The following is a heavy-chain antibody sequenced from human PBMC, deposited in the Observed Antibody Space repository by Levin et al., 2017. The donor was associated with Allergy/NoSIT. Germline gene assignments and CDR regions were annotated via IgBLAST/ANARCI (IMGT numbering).Heavy chain of an antibody. CDR1: GFTFSNYW. Sequence: GESLKISCTASGFTFSNYWMSWVRQAPGKGLEWVANINQDGSEKLYVDSVKGRFTLSRDNAKNSLYVQMNSLRVEDTGVYYCARVGVGHTSYAMDVWGQGTTVTVSS. J-gene: IGHJ6*02. D-gene: IGHD1-26*01. CDR3: ARVGVGHTSYAMDV. CDR2: INQDGSEK. V-gene: IGHV3-7*01.